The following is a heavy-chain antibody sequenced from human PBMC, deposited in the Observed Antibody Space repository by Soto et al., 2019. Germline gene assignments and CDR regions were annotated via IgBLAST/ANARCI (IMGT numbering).Heavy chain of an antibody. CDR1: GFTFSNSA. Sequence: EVQLLESGGGLVQPGGSLRLSCAASGFTFSNSAMYWVRLAPGKGLEWVSTIVNSGENTYYAGSVKGRFTISRDNSKSMLYLHMNSLGAEDTAVYFCASTGPLRDGDPSALDYWGQGTLVAVSS. D-gene: IGHD4-17*01. CDR2: IVNSGENT. J-gene: IGHJ4*02. CDR3: ASTGPLRDGDPSALDY. V-gene: IGHV3-23*01.